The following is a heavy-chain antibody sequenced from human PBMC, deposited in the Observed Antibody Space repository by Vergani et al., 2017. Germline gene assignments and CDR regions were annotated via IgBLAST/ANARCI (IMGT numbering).Heavy chain of an antibody. V-gene: IGHV4-34*01. Sequence: QVQLQQWGAGLLKPSENLFLTCAVYGGSCSGYYWSWIRQHPGKGLEWIGEINHRGSTNYKPSLKSRVTISVDTSKNQFSLKLSSVTASDTAVYYCARGRFLLWFGESNNWFDPWGQGTLVTVSS. J-gene: IGHJ5*02. CDR2: INHRGST. D-gene: IGHD3-10*01. CDR3: ARGRFLLWFGESNNWFDP. CDR1: GGSCSGYY.